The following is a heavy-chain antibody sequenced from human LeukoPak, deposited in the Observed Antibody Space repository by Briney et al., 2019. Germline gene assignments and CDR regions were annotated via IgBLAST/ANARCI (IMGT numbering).Heavy chain of an antibody. J-gene: IGHJ4*02. D-gene: IGHD5-24*01. Sequence: GSLRLSCAASEFSVGSNYMTWVRQAPGKGLEWVSLIYSGGSTYYADSVKGRFTISRDNSKNTLYLQMNSLRAEDTAVYYCAKDSSRDGGYYFDYWGQGTLVTVSS. CDR2: IYSGGST. CDR1: EFSVGSNY. V-gene: IGHV3-53*01. CDR3: AKDSSRDGGYYFDY.